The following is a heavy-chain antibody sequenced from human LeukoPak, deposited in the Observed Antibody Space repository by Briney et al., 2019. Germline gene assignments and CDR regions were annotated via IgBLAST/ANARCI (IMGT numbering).Heavy chain of an antibody. J-gene: IGHJ6*02. CDR1: GFTFNGYA. V-gene: IGHV3-23*01. CDR2: ISPTGAGT. Sequence: PGGSLRLSCAASGFTFNGYAMSWVRQAPGKGLEWVSTISPTGAGTYYADSVKGLFTISRDNSKNTLYLEMNSLRTEDTAVYYCTRNPGMDVWGQGTTVTVSS. CDR3: TRNPGMDV.